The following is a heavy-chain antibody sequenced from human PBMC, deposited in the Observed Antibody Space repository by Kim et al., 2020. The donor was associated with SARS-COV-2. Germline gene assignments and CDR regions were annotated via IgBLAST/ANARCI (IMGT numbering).Heavy chain of an antibody. V-gene: IGHV4-59*01. CDR1: GGSISSYY. CDR3: ARDHREWLQYTANWYFDL. Sequence: SETLSLTCTVSGGSISSYYWSWIRQPPGKGLEWIGYIYYSGSTNYNPSLKSRVTISVDTSKNQFSLKLSSVTAADTAVYYCARDHREWLQYTANWYFDLWRRGSLVTVSS. J-gene: IGHJ2*01. D-gene: IGHD3-3*01. CDR2: IYYSGST.